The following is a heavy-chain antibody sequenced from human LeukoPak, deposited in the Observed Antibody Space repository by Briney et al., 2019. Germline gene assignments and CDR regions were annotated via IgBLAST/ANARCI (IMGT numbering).Heavy chain of an antibody. CDR2: INQDGSEK. J-gene: IGHJ4*02. CDR1: GFNFNSKW. V-gene: IGHV3-7*01. CDR3: ADPPSDF. Sequence: GGSLRLSCATSGFNFNSKWMTWVRQAPGKGLEWVANINQDGSEKYHGDSVKGRFTISRDNAKSSLFLEMSSLRAEDTAVYYCADPPSDFWGQGALVAVSS.